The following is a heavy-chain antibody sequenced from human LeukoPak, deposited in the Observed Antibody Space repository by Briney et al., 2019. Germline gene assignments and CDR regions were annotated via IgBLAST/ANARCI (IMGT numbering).Heavy chain of an antibody. D-gene: IGHD6-19*01. J-gene: IGHJ4*02. CDR2: IRYDGSNK. Sequence: PGGSLRLPCAASGFTFSSYGMHWVRQAPGKGLEWVAFIRYDGSNKYYADSVKGRFTISRDNSKNTLYLQMNSLRAEDTAVYYCAKPSSGWYYYFDYWGQGTLVTVSS. CDR1: GFTFSSYG. V-gene: IGHV3-30*02. CDR3: AKPSSGWYYYFDY.